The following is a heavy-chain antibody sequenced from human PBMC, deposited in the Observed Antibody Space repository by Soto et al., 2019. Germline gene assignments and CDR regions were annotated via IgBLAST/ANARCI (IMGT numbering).Heavy chain of an antibody. CDR2: IAGGGDNT. CDR3: AHDAPGIYPFDN. D-gene: IGHD1-26*01. Sequence: EVQLLESGGGLVQPGGSLRLSCSASGLTFSNYAMSWVRQAPGKGLEWVSAIAGGGDNTYYADSVKGRFTISRDNSKNTLYLQMNSLRAEDTAIYYCAHDAPGIYPFDNWGQGALVTVSS. J-gene: IGHJ4*02. V-gene: IGHV3-23*01. CDR1: GLTFSNYA.